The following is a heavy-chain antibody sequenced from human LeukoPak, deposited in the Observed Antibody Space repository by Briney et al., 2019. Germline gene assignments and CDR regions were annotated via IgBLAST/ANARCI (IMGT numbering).Heavy chain of an antibody. V-gene: IGHV4-59*01. CDR2: IYYSGST. D-gene: IGHD4-17*01. Sequence: KPSETLSLTCTVSGGSISSSYWSCIRQPPGKGLEWIAYIYYSGSTNYNPSLKSRVTISINTSKNQFSLRLSSLTAADTAVYYCASPSTVTTTGGAFDIWGQGTMVTVSS. CDR3: ASPSTVTTTGGAFDI. CDR1: GGSISSSY. J-gene: IGHJ3*02.